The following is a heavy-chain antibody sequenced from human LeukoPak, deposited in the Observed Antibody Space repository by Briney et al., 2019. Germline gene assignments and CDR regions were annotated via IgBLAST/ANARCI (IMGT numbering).Heavy chain of an antibody. CDR1: GFIFSTYG. D-gene: IGHD3-16*01. CDR3: AKDRLADIDC. CDR2: IRHDGSIK. Sequence: GGSLRLSCAASGFIFSTYGMYWVRQAPGKGLEWVAFIRHDGSIKNYADSVKGRSTISRDNSKNPLYLQMNSLRAEDTAVYYCAKDRLADIDCWGQGALVTVSS. J-gene: IGHJ4*02. V-gene: IGHV3-30*02.